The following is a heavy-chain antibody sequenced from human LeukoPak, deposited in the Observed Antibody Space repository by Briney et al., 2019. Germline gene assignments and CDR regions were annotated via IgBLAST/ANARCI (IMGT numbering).Heavy chain of an antibody. CDR1: GFTFSSYA. V-gene: IGHV3-23*01. J-gene: IGHJ4*02. D-gene: IGHD2-21*02. CDR2: ISGSGGST. CDR3: AKSSYCGGDCYPRFDY. Sequence: AGSLRLSCAASGFTFSSYAMSWVRQAPGKGLEWVSAISGSGGSTYYADSVKGRFTISRDNSKNTLYLQMNSLRAEDTAVYYCAKSSYCGGDCYPRFDYWGQGTLVTVSS.